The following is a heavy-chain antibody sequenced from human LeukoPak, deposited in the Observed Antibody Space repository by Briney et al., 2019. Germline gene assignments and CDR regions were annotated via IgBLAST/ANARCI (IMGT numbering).Heavy chain of an antibody. V-gene: IGHV4-30-2*01. CDR3: ARRQQLFDII. J-gene: IGHJ3*02. D-gene: IGHD6-13*01. CDR1: GGSISSGGYY. Sequence: SQTLSLTCTVSGGSISSGGYYWSWIRQPPGKGLEWIGYIYHSGSTYYNPSLKSRVTISVDRSKNQFSLKLSSVTAADTAVYYCARRQQLFDIIWGQGTMVTVAS. CDR2: IYHSGST.